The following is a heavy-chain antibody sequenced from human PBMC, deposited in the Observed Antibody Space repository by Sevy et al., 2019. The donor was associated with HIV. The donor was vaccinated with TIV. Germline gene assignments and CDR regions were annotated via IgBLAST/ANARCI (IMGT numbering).Heavy chain of an antibody. Sequence: GGSLRLSCAASGFSFSTYAMTWVRQAPGKGLEWVSGISGSGTSTYYTDSVKGRFTISRDNSKNTVYLQMNNLRAEDTAVYYCGKVSIFVVGGFYDYWGQGTLVTVSS. CDR3: GKVSIFVVGGFYDY. J-gene: IGHJ4*02. V-gene: IGHV3-23*01. CDR2: ISGSGTST. CDR1: GFSFSTYA. D-gene: IGHD3-3*01.